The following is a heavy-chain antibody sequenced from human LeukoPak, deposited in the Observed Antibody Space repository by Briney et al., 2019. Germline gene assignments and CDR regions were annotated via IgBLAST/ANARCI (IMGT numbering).Heavy chain of an antibody. J-gene: IGHJ6*02. Sequence: SETLSLTCTVSGGSISTHYRSWIRQPPGKGLEWIGYTYYTGSTNCNPSLKSRVTISVDTSKNQFSLKLSSVTAADTAVYYCARASSGWANGMDVWGQGTTVTVSS. CDR3: ARASSGWANGMDV. V-gene: IGHV4-59*08. D-gene: IGHD6-19*01. CDR1: GGSISTHY. CDR2: TYYTGST.